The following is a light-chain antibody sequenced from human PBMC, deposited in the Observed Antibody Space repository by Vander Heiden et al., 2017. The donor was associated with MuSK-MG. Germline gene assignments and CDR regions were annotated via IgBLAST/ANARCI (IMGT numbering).Light chain of an antibody. Sequence: QSVLTQPTSASGTPGQRVTISCSGSRSHIGSNYVYWYQQRPGTAPKLLIYRNNQRPSGVPDRFSGSKSGTSASLAISGLRCEDEADYYGAAWDDSLSVVFGGGTKLTVL. CDR1: RSHIGSNY. CDR3: AAWDDSLSVV. J-gene: IGLJ2*01. CDR2: RNN. V-gene: IGLV1-47*01.